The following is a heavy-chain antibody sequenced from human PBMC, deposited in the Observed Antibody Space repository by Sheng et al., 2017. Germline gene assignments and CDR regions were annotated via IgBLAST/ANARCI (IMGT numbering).Heavy chain of an antibody. CDR2: INPTGNQI. J-gene: IGHJ4*02. V-gene: IGHV3-7*01. CDR1: GFTFSTSW. Sequence: EVRLVESGGNLVQPGGSLRLSCVASGFTFSTSWMNWVRQTPGKALEWVADINPTGNQIYYVDSVKGRFTISRDNAKNSLYLQMNSLRAEDTAIYFCRRSLDYWGQGTQVIVSS. CDR3: RRSLDY. D-gene: IGHD3-10*01.